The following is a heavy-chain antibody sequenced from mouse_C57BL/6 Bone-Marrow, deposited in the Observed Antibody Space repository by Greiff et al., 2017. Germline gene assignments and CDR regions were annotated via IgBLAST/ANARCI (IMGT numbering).Heavy chain of an antibody. CDR1: GYSFTGYF. CDR2: INPYNGDT. D-gene: IGHD1-1*01. J-gene: IGHJ1*03. CDR3: ARPYYYGSSYGYFDV. V-gene: IGHV1-20*01. Sequence: EVQLQQSGPELVKPGDSVKISCKASGYSFTGYFMNWVMQSHGKSLEWIGRINPYNGDTFYNQKFKGKATLTVDKSSSTAHMELRSLTSEDSAVDYCARPYYYGSSYGYFDVWGTGTTVTVSS.